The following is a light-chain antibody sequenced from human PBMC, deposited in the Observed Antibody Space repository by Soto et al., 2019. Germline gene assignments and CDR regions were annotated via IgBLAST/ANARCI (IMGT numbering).Light chain of an antibody. CDR2: DAS. CDR1: QSISSW. V-gene: IGKV1-5*01. J-gene: IGKJ1*01. Sequence: DIQMTHSRSTLSASVGDRVTITCRASQSISSWLAWYQQKPGKAPKLLIYDASRLESGVPSRFSASGSGTEFTLTISSLQPDDFATYYCQQYNSYWTFGQGTKVDIK. CDR3: QQYNSYWT.